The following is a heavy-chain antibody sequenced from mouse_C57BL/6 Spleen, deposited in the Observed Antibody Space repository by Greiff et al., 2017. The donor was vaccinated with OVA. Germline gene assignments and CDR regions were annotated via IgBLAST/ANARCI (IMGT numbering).Heavy chain of an antibody. J-gene: IGHJ4*01. Sequence: VQLQQSGPELVKPGASVKISCKASGYAFSSSWMNWVKQRPGKGLEWIGRIYPGDGDTNYNGKFKGKATLTADKSSSTAYMQLSSLTSEDSAVYFCAREGDYDLYAMDYWGQGTSVTVSS. CDR2: IYPGDGDT. V-gene: IGHV1-82*01. CDR1: GYAFSSSW. CDR3: AREGDYDLYAMDY. D-gene: IGHD2-4*01.